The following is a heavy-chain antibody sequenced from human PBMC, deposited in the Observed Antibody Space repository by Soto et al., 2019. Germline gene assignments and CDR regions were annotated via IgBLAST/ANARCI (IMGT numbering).Heavy chain of an antibody. J-gene: IGHJ6*02. V-gene: IGHV3-30*18. CDR1: GFTLSRKG. Sequence: QVQLVESGGGVVQPGRSLRLSCAASGFTLSRKGMHWVRQAPGKGLEWVAVISYDGSNKYYGDSVKGRFTISRDNSKNTVYLQMSSLRAEDTAVYYCAKDALTVAGPQRGSLDVWGQGTTVTVSS. CDR3: AKDALTVAGPQRGSLDV. CDR2: ISYDGSNK. D-gene: IGHD6-19*01.